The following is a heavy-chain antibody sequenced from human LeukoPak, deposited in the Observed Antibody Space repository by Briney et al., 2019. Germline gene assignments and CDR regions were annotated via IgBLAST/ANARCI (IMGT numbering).Heavy chain of an antibody. V-gene: IGHV4-4*02. CDR1: VVSISSTNW. CDR3: ARNPRVGYTFDY. D-gene: IGHD5-24*01. J-gene: IGHJ4*02. Sequence: SETLSLTCAVSVVSISSTNWWSWVRQPPRKGLEWIGQIYRSGSANYNPSLKGRVTVSMDKSNNQFSLTLISVTAADTAVYYCARNPRVGYTFDYWGQGTLVTVSS. CDR2: IYRSGSA.